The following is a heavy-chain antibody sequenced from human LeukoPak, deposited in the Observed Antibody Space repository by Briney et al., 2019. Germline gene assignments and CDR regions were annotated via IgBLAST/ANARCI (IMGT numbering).Heavy chain of an antibody. CDR2: MNPNSGNT. Sequence: ASVKVSCKASGYTFTSYDINWVRQATGQGLEWMGWMNPNSGNTGYAQKFQGRVTMTRNTYISTAYMELSSLRSEDTAVYYCATRQEGGYCSGGSCYEPVFDYWGQGTLVTVSS. CDR3: ATRQEGGYCSGGSCYEPVFDY. J-gene: IGHJ4*02. D-gene: IGHD2-15*01. CDR1: GYTFTSYD. V-gene: IGHV1-8*01.